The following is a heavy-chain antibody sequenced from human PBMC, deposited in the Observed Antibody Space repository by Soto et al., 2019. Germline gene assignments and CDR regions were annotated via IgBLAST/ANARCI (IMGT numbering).Heavy chain of an antibody. Sequence: SETLSLTCAVYGGSFSGYYWSWIRQPPGKGLEWIGEINHSGSTNYNPSLKSRVTISVDTSKNQFSLKLSSVTAADTAVYYCARGGIAVWFDPWGQGTLVTVSS. J-gene: IGHJ5*02. CDR1: GGSFSGYY. CDR2: INHSGST. D-gene: IGHD2-21*01. V-gene: IGHV4-34*01. CDR3: ARGGIAVWFDP.